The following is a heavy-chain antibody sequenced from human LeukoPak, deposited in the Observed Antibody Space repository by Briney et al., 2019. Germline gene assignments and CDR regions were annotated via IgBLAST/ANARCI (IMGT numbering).Heavy chain of an antibody. V-gene: IGHV3-7*03. D-gene: IGHD2-2*01. J-gene: IGHJ6*03. Sequence: GGSLRLSCAASGFTFSSYWMSWVRQAPGKGLEWVANIKQDGSEKYYVDSVKGRFTISRDNAKNSLYLQMNSLRAEDTALYYCARAGQLLFQRPPHYYYMDVWGKGTTVTVSS. CDR3: ARAGQLLFQRPPHYYYMDV. CDR1: GFTFSSYW. CDR2: IKQDGSEK.